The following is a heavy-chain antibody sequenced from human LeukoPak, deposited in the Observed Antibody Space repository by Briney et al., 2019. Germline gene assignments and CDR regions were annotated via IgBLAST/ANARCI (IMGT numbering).Heavy chain of an antibody. CDR3: ARRYCSSTSCPLWFDP. Sequence: ASVKVSCKASGYTFTGYYMHWVRQAPGQGLEWIGWINPNSGGTNYAQKFQGRVTMTRDTSISTAYMELSRLRSDDTAVYYCARRYCSSTSCPLWFDPWDQGTLVTVSS. D-gene: IGHD2-2*01. CDR2: INPNSGGT. V-gene: IGHV1-2*02. J-gene: IGHJ5*02. CDR1: GYTFTGYY.